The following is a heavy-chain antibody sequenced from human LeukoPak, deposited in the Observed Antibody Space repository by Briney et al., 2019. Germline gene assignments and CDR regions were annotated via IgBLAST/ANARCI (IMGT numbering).Heavy chain of an antibody. CDR3: ARPLRYFDWLSYGMDV. Sequence: GGSLRLSCAASGFTFSDYMSWIRQAPGKGLEWVSYISSSGSTIYYADSVKGRFTISRDNSKNTLYLPMNSLRAEDTAVYYCARPLRYFDWLSYGMDVWGQGTTVTVSS. V-gene: IGHV3-11*04. J-gene: IGHJ6*02. D-gene: IGHD3-9*01. CDR2: ISSSGSTI. CDR1: GFTFSDY.